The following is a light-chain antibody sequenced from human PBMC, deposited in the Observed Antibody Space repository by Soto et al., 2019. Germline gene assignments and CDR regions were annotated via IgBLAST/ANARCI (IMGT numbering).Light chain of an antibody. V-gene: IGLV1-44*01. CDR3: SSWYDSLNAVV. CDR2: SNN. CDR1: SSNIGSNT. Sequence: QSVLTQPPSASGTPGQRVTISCSGSSSNIGSNTVNWYQQLPGTAPKLLIYSNNHRPSGVPDRFSGSKPGTSASLAISGLQSDDEPHYYCSSWYDSLNAVVFGRGTKLTVL. J-gene: IGLJ2*01.